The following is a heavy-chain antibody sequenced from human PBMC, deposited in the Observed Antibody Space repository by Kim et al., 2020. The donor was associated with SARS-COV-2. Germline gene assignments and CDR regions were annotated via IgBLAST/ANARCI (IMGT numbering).Heavy chain of an antibody. J-gene: IGHJ6*02. Sequence: GGSLRLSCAASGFTFSSYWMSWVRQAPGKGLEWVANIKQDGSEKYYVDSVKGRFTISRDNAKNSLYLQMNSLRAEDTAVYYCARDAPSRLLRITMVRGVNSNYYYGMDVWGQGTTVTVSS. CDR3: ARDAPSRLLRITMVRGVNSNYYYGMDV. CDR2: IKQDGSEK. V-gene: IGHV3-7*01. D-gene: IGHD3-10*01. CDR1: GFTFSSYW.